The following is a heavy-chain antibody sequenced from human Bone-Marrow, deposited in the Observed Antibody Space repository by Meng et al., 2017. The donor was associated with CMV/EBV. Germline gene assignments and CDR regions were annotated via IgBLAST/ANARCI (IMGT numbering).Heavy chain of an antibody. Sequence: GGSLRLSCAASGFTFSSYAMSWVRQAPGKGLEWASVIYSGGSSTYYADSVKGRFTISRDNSKNTLYLQMNSLRAEDTAVYYCAKAQGSYYPIYGMDVWGQGTTVTVSS. CDR3: AKAQGSYYPIYGMDV. J-gene: IGHJ6*02. V-gene: IGHV3-23*03. CDR1: GFTFSSYA. CDR2: IYSGGSST. D-gene: IGHD1-26*01.